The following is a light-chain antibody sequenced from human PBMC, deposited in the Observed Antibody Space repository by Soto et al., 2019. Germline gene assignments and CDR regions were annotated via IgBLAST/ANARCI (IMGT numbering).Light chain of an antibody. CDR2: EGS. Sequence: QSALTQPASVSGSPGQSITISCTGTSSDVGSYNLVSWYQQHPGKAPKLMIYEGSKRPSGVSNRFSGSKSGNTASLTISGLQAADEADYYCCSYAGSSTLDVFGTGTKLTVL. CDR3: CSYAGSSTLDV. CDR1: SSDVGSYNL. J-gene: IGLJ1*01. V-gene: IGLV2-23*01.